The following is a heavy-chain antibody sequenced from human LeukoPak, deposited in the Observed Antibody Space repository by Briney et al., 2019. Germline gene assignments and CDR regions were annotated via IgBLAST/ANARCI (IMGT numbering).Heavy chain of an antibody. J-gene: IGHJ4*02. D-gene: IGHD6-19*01. CDR2: IYYSGST. CDR3: ARAQGYSSPMYYFDY. Sequence: SETLSLTCTVSGGSISSGGYYWSWIRQHPGKGLEWIGYIYYSGSTYYNPSLKSRVTISVDTSKNQFSLKLSSVTAADTAVYYCARAQGYSSPMYYFDYWGQGTLVTVSS. V-gene: IGHV4-31*03. CDR1: GGSISSGGYY.